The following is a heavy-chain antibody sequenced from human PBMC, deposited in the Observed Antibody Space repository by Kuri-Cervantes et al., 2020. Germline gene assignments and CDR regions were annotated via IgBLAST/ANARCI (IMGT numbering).Heavy chain of an antibody. Sequence: SETLSLTCIVSGDSINSGAYYWSWIRQPPGKGLEWIGYIYYTGSTYYNPSLKSRVTISEVTSKNQFSLKLRSVTAADTAVYYCARNMVRGVHYYMDVWGKGTTVTVSS. J-gene: IGHJ6*03. CDR3: ARNMVRGVHYYMDV. CDR2: IYYTGST. D-gene: IGHD3-10*01. CDR1: GDSINSGAYY. V-gene: IGHV4-30-4*08.